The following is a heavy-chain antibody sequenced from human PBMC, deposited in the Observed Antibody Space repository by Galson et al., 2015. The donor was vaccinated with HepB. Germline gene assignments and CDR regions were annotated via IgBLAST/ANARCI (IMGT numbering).Heavy chain of an antibody. D-gene: IGHD2-15*01. CDR2: IYSGGST. V-gene: IGHV3-66*01. Sequence: SLRLSCAASGFTVSSNYMSWVRQAPGKGLEWVSVIYSGGSTYYADSVKGRFTISRDNSKNTLYLQMNSLRAEDTAVYYCARAFCSGGSCYYDFWYFDLWGRGTLVTVSS. CDR3: ARAFCSGGSCYYDFWYFDL. J-gene: IGHJ2*01. CDR1: GFTVSSNY.